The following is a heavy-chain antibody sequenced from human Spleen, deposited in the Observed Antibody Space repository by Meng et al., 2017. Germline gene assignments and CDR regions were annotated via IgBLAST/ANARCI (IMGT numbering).Heavy chain of an antibody. J-gene: IGHJ4*02. CDR1: GGSFSGYY. D-gene: IGHD2-21*02. CDR3: ARTRTALARVFDY. V-gene: IGHV4-34*01. CDR2: INHSGST. Sequence: GSLRLSCAVYGGSFSGYYWSWIRQPPGKGLEWIGEINHSGSTNYNPSLKSRVTISVDTSKNQFSLKLSSVTAADTAVYYCARTRTALARVFDYWGQGTLVTVSS.